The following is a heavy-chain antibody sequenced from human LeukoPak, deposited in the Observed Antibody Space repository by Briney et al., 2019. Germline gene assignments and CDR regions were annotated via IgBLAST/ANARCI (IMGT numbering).Heavy chain of an antibody. CDR2: ISYDGSNK. V-gene: IGHV3-30-3*01. Sequence: GGSLRLSCAASGFTFSSYAMHWVRQAPGKGLEWVAVISYDGSNKYYADSVKGRFTISRDNSKNTLYLQMNSLRAEDTAVYYCARGETYYYGSGSCLTGYYYYYGMDVWGQGTTVTVSS. CDR1: GFTFSSYA. CDR3: ARGETYYYGSGSCLTGYYYYYGMDV. D-gene: IGHD3-10*01. J-gene: IGHJ6*02.